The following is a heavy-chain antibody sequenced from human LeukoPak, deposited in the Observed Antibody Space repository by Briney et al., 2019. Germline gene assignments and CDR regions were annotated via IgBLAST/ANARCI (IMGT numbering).Heavy chain of an antibody. CDR2: IYYSGST. CDR3: ARDHGDYADY. V-gene: IGHV4-61*01. Sequence: SETLSLTCTVSGGSVSSGSYYWSWIRQPPGKGLEWIGYIYYSGSTNYNPSLKSRVTISVDTSKNQFSLKLSSVTAADTAVYYWARDHGDYADYWGQGTLVTVSS. J-gene: IGHJ4*02. CDR1: GGSVSSGSYY. D-gene: IGHD4-17*01.